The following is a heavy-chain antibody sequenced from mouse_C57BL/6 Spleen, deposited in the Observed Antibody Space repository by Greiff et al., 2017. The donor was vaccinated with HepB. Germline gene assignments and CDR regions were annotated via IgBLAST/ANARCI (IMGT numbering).Heavy chain of an antibody. J-gene: IGHJ4*01. CDR3: ARSSSYDYAMDY. CDR1: GYTFTSYW. Sequence: QVQLQQPGTELVKPGASVKLSCKASGYTFTSYWMHWVKQRPGQGLEWIGNINPSNGGTNYNEKFKSKATLTVDKSSSTAYMQLSSLTSEDSAVYYWARSSSYDYAMDYWGQGTSVTVSS. D-gene: IGHD1-1*01. V-gene: IGHV1-53*01. CDR2: INPSNGGT.